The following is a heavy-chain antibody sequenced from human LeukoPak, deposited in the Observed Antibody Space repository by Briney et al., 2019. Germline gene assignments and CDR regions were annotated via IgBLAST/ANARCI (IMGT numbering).Heavy chain of an antibody. CDR1: GGSISNYY. Sequence: SETLSLTCTVSGGSISNYYWSWIRQPPGKGLEWIGYIYSSGSTNYNPSLKSRVTISVDTSKNQFSLKLSSVTAADTAVYYCARENQGADYWGQGTLVTVSS. J-gene: IGHJ4*02. V-gene: IGHV4-4*09. CDR2: IYSSGST. CDR3: ARENQGADY. D-gene: IGHD1-14*01.